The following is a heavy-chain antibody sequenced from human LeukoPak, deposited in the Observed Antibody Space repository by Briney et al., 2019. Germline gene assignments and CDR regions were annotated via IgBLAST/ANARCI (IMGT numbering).Heavy chain of an antibody. CDR2: ISAYNGDT. D-gene: IGHD5-18*01. CDR3: GRVDMDTNKDY. J-gene: IGHJ4*02. CDR1: GYTFTSHS. V-gene: IGHV1-18*01. Sequence: ASVKVSCKTSGYTFTSHSITWVRKAPGQGLEWMGWISAYNGDTRYAQNLQGRVTMTTDASTSTGYMELRSLRSDDTAVCYCGRVDMDTNKDYWGQGTLVTVSS.